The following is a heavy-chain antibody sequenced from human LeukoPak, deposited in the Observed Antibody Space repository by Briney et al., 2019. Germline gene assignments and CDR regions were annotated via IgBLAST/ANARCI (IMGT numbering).Heavy chain of an antibody. D-gene: IGHD3-10*01. CDR3: AKDIGYYGSGSYYGPYNWFDP. Sequence: GGSLRLSCAASGFTFSSYGIHWVRQAPGKGLEWVAVISYDGSNKYYADSVKGRFTISRDNSKNTLYLQMNSLRAEDTAVYYCAKDIGYYGSGSYYGPYNWFDPWGQGTLVTVSS. J-gene: IGHJ5*02. CDR2: ISYDGSNK. CDR1: GFTFSSYG. V-gene: IGHV3-30*18.